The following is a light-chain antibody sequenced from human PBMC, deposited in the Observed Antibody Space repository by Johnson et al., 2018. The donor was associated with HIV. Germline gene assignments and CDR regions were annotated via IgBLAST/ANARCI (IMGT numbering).Light chain of an antibody. CDR1: SSNIENYF. J-gene: IGLJ1*01. CDR3: GVWDASLRAGF. V-gene: IGLV1-51*02. CDR2: EDY. Sequence: QPVLTQPPSVSAAPGQRVNISCSGHSSNIENYFVSWYQQLPGAAPRLLIYEDYKRPSGIPDRFSGSKSGASATLGITGLQTGDEADYYCGVWDASLRAGFFGTGTKVTVL.